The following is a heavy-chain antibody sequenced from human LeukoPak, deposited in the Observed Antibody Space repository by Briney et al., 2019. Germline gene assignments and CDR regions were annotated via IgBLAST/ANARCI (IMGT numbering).Heavy chain of an antibody. D-gene: IGHD6-13*01. Sequence: PGGSLRLSCAASGFTFSTYSMNWVRQAPGKGLEWVSSISSSSSYIYYADSVKGRFTISRGNAKNSLYLQMNSLRAEDTAVYYCARGPGIAAAGDYWGQGTLVTVSS. J-gene: IGHJ4*02. CDR3: ARGPGIAAAGDY. CDR2: ISSSSSYI. CDR1: GFTFSTYS. V-gene: IGHV3-21*01.